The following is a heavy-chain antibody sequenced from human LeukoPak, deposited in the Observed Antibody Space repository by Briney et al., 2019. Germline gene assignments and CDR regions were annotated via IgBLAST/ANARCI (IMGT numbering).Heavy chain of an antibody. V-gene: IGHV4-34*01. Sequence: SGTLSLTCAVYGGSFSGYYWSWIRQPPGKGLEWIGEINHSGSTNYNPSLKSRVTISVDTSKNQFSLKLSSVTAADTAVYYCARSGSGWYRYYFDYWGQGTLVTVSS. CDR3: ARSGSGWYRYYFDY. J-gene: IGHJ4*02. D-gene: IGHD6-19*01. CDR2: INHSGST. CDR1: GGSFSGYY.